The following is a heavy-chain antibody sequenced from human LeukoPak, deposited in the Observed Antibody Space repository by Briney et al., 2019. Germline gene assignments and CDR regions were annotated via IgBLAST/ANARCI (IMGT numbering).Heavy chain of an antibody. Sequence: PGGSLRLSCAASGFTFSSYGMSWVRQAPGKGLEWVSAISGSGGSTYYADSVKGRFTISRDNSKNTLYLQMNSLRAEDTAVYYCAKDRWELPAPLDYWGQGTLVTVSS. D-gene: IGHD1-26*01. J-gene: IGHJ4*02. CDR3: AKDRWELPAPLDY. V-gene: IGHV3-23*01. CDR2: ISGSGGST. CDR1: GFTFSSYG.